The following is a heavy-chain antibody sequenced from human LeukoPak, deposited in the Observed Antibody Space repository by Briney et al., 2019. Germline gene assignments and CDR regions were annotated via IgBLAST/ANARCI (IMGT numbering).Heavy chain of an antibody. CDR1: GFSFSSYG. J-gene: IGHJ4*02. V-gene: IGHV3-23*01. Sequence: GGTLRLSCAAYGFSFSSYGMSWVRQAPGKGLEWVSAISGSGGSTYYADSVKGRFTISRDNSKNTLYLQMNSLRAEDTAVYYCAKDLPIYDILTGSFDYWGQGTRVTVSS. CDR3: AKDLPIYDILTGSFDY. CDR2: ISGSGGST. D-gene: IGHD3-9*01.